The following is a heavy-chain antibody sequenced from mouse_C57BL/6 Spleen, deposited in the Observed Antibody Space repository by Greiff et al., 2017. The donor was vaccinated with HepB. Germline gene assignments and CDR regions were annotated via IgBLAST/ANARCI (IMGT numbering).Heavy chain of an antibody. D-gene: IGHD2-3*01. J-gene: IGHJ4*01. CDR1: GFTFSDYG. CDR2: ISSGSSTI. CDR3: ARGAIYDGYFYYAMDY. Sequence: DVQLQESGGGLVKPGGSLKLSCAASGFTFSDYGMHWVRQAPEKGLEWVAYISSGSSTIYYADTVKGRFTISRDNAKNTLFLQMTSLRSEDTAMYYCARGAIYDGYFYYAMDYWGQGTSVTVSS. V-gene: IGHV5-17*01.